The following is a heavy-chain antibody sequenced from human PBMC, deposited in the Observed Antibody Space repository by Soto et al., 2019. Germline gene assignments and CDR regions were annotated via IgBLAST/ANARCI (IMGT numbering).Heavy chain of an antibody. Sequence: QVQLVQSGAEVKKPGSSVKVSCKASGGTFSSYAISWVRQAPGQGLEWMGGIIPIVGTANYAQKFQGRVTITAAESNSTAYMELSSLRSEDTAVYYCARDPPRGYSGYDWVNWFDPWGQGTLVTVSS. CDR3: ARDPPRGYSGYDWVNWFDP. J-gene: IGHJ5*02. D-gene: IGHD5-12*01. CDR2: IIPIVGTA. CDR1: GGTFSSYA. V-gene: IGHV1-69*01.